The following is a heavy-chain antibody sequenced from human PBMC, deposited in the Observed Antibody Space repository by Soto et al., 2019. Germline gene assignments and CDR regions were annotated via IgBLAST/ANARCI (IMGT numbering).Heavy chain of an antibody. CDR3: AHRGRNSPGYFDY. D-gene: IGHD4-4*01. CDR2: IYWNDDK. J-gene: IGHJ4*02. V-gene: IGHV2-5*01. CDR1: GLSLSTSGVG. Sequence: TWKESGPTLVKPTQTLTLTCTFSGLSLSTSGVGVGWVRQPPGQALEWLALIYWNDDKRYSPSLQSRLTITKDASKNQVFLTMTSMDPVDTATYYCAHRGRNSPGYFDYWGQGTLVTVSS.